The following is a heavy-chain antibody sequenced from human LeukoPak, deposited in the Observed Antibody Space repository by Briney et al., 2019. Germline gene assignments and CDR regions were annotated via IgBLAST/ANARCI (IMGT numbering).Heavy chain of an antibody. D-gene: IGHD3-3*01. CDR3: ARSAYYDFWSGYYTSSYWYFDL. J-gene: IGHJ2*01. V-gene: IGHV4-30-2*01. CDR1: GGSIGSGGYS. Sequence: PSQTLSLTCAVSGGSIGSGGYSWSWIRQPPGKGLEWIGYIYHSGSTYYNPSLKSRVPISVDRSKNQFSLKLSSVTAADTAVYYCARSAYYDFWSGYYTSSYWYFDLWGRGTLVTVSS. CDR2: IYHSGST.